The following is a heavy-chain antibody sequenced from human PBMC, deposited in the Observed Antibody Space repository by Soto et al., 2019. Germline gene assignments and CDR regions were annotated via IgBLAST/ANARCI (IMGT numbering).Heavy chain of an antibody. CDR2: RNTNSDDT. V-gene: IGHV1-8*01. CDR1: GYTFTSYD. J-gene: IGHJ6*02. Sequence: QVQLVQSGAEVKKPGASEQVSCKTSGYTFTSYDINWVRQAPGQGLEWVGWRNTNSDDTRSAQKLRGRLTLTRDKSMRAVYMKLSNLRPDDSAVYYCAREWSAAGHFYGMDVWGQGTTVAVSS. D-gene: IGHD6-13*01. CDR3: AREWSAAGHFYGMDV.